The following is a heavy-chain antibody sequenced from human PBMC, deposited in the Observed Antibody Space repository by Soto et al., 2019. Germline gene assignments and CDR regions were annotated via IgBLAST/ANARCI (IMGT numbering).Heavy chain of an antibody. CDR2: TSGSGASI. D-gene: IGHD1-26*01. CDR3: ARDTRRGMYSAAGMDV. V-gene: IGHV3-21*01. CDR1: GFPFSTFS. J-gene: IGHJ6*02. Sequence: EVPLVESGGGLVKPGGSLRLSCVASGFPFSTFSLHWVRQAPGKGLEWVSSTSGSGASIHYGDSLKGRSTISRDNAQNTVSLQMHGLRVEDTAVYYCARDTRRGMYSAAGMDVWGQGTTVNVSS.